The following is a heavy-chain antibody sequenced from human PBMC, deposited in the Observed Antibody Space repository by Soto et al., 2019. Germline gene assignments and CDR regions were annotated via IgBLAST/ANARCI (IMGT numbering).Heavy chain of an antibody. D-gene: IGHD3-10*01. Sequence: PGEALKISCKGSGYSFSSYWIGWVRQMPGKGLEWMGIIYPGDSDTRYSPSFQGQVTISADKSISTAYLQWSSLKASDTAMYYCVRLIHTLGVPNSFVLSGQRTLVTVS. CDR2: IYPGDSDT. CDR1: GYSFSSYW. J-gene: IGHJ5*02. V-gene: IGHV5-51*01. CDR3: VRLIHTLGVPNSFVL.